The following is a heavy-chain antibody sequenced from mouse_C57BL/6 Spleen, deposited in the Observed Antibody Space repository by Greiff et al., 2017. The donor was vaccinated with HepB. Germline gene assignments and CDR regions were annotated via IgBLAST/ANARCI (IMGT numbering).Heavy chain of an antibody. D-gene: IGHD2-5*01. Sequence: EVQVVESGEGLVKPGGSLKLSCAASGFTFSSYAMSWVRQTPEKRLEWVAYISSGGDYIYYADTVKGRFTISRDNARNTLYLQMSSLKSEDTAMYYCTRDSYPLYSNYAGMDYWGQGTSVTVSS. J-gene: IGHJ4*01. CDR2: ISSGGDYI. CDR1: GFTFSSYA. V-gene: IGHV5-9-1*02. CDR3: TRDSYPLYSNYAGMDY.